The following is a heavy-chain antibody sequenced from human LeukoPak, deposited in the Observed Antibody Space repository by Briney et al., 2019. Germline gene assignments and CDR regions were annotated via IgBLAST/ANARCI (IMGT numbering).Heavy chain of an antibody. V-gene: IGHV1-69*01. D-gene: IGHD6-13*01. CDR2: IIPIFGTA. CDR1: GGTFSSYA. Sequence: ASVKDSCKASGGTFSSYAISWVRQAPGQGLEWMGGIIPIFGTANYAQKFQGRVTITADESTSTAYMELSSLRSEDTAVYYCARAGTGYSSSWYPAFDYYGMDVWGQGTTVTVSS. J-gene: IGHJ6*02. CDR3: ARAGTGYSSSWYPAFDYYGMDV.